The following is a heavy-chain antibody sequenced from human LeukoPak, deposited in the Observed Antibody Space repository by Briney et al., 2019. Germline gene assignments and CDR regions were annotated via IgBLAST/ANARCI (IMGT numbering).Heavy chain of an antibody. V-gene: IGHV7-4-1*02. Sequence: ASVKVSCKASGYTFTTYPMNWVRQAPGQGLEWMGWINTNTGNPTYAQGFTGRFVFSLDTSVSTAYLQISSLKAEDTAVYYCARRDIVVVPAAMRYYYYYMDVWGKGTTVTVSS. D-gene: IGHD2-2*01. J-gene: IGHJ6*03. CDR3: ARRDIVVVPAAMRYYYYYMDV. CDR1: GYTFTTYP. CDR2: INTNTGNP.